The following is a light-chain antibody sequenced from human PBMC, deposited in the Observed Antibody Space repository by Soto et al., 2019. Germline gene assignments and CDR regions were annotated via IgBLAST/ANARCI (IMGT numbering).Light chain of an antibody. CDR3: QQRNNWPPDIT. CDR1: QTVSTY. V-gene: IGKV3-11*01. CDR2: EAS. J-gene: IGKJ5*01. Sequence: EIVLTQSPVTLSLSPGDIATLSCRASQTVSTYLAWYQQKPGQAPRLLISEASNRATGIPARFSGSGSGTDFTLTISSLEPEDFAVYYCQQRNNWPPDITFGQGTRLDIK.